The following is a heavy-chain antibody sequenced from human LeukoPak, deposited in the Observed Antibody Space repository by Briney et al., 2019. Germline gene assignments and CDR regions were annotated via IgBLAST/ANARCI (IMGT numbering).Heavy chain of an antibody. CDR1: GGTFSSYA. Sequence: SVKVSCKASGGTFSSYAISWVRQAPGQGLEWMGGIIPIFGTANYAQKFQGRVTITADESTSTAYMELSSLRSEDTAVYYCARDLAGYSYGYWFDPWGQGTLVTVSP. CDR3: ARDLAGYSYGYWFDP. V-gene: IGHV1-69*13. CDR2: IIPIFGTA. D-gene: IGHD5-18*01. J-gene: IGHJ5*02.